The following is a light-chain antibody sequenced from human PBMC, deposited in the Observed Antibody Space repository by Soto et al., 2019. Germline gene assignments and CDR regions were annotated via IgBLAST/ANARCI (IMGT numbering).Light chain of an antibody. V-gene: IGLV1-44*01. CDR1: SSNIGTNT. J-gene: IGLJ2*01. CDR3: ATWDDSLNGLV. Sequence: QSVVTQPPSASGTPGQRVTISCSGSSSNIGTNTVNWYQQLPGTAPNLLIYSNNQRPSGVPDRFSGSESGTSASLAISGLQSEDGADYYCATWDDSLNGLVFGGGTKLTVL. CDR2: SNN.